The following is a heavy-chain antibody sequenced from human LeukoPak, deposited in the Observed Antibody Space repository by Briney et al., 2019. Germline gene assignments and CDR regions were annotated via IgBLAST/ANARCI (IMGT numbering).Heavy chain of an antibody. Sequence: SETLSLTCTVSGGSISSYYWSCIRQPPGKGLEWIGYIYYSVSTNYNPSLKSRVTISVDTSKNQFSLKLSSVTAADTAVYYCARHIRNNYYDILTGYYDPYFDYWGQGTLVTVSS. V-gene: IGHV4-59*08. CDR2: IYYSVST. J-gene: IGHJ4*02. CDR3: ARHIRNNYYDILTGYYDPYFDY. D-gene: IGHD3-9*01. CDR1: GGSISSYY.